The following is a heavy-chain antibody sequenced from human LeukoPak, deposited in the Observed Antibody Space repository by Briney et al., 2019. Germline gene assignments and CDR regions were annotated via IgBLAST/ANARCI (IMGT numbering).Heavy chain of an antibody. J-gene: IGHJ4*02. D-gene: IGHD6-13*01. CDR3: ARSEAAAGPMGSYFDY. CDR2: VSGNNGNT. V-gene: IGHV1-18*01. CDR1: GYTFTSHN. Sequence: ASVKVSCKTSGYTFTSHNFNWVRQAPGQGLEWMGWVSGNNGNTNYAQKHQGRVTMTTDTSTNTAYMELRSLRSDDTAVYYCARSEAAAGPMGSYFDYWGQGTLVTVSS.